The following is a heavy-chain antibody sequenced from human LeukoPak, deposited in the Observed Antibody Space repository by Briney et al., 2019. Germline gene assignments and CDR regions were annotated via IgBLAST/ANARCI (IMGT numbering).Heavy chain of an antibody. CDR1: GFTFSSYS. V-gene: IGHV3-21*01. Sequence: GSLRLSCAASGFTFSSYSMNWVRQAPGKGLEWVSSISSSSSYIYYADSVKGRFTISRDNAKNSLYLQMNSLRAEDTAVYYCARTSPDRNWFDPWGQGTLVTVSS. CDR2: ISSSSSYI. J-gene: IGHJ5*02. CDR3: ARTSPDRNWFDP.